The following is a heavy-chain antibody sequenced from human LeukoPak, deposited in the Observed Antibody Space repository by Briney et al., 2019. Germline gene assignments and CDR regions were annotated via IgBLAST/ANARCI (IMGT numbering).Heavy chain of an antibody. J-gene: IGHJ4*02. Sequence: ASVKVSCKASGYTFTSYAMNWVRQAPGQGLEWMGWINPNSGGTNYAQKFQGRVTMTRDTSISTAYMELSRLRSDDTAVYYCARAEGIVVVTNYFDYWGQGTLVTVSS. CDR2: INPNSGGT. D-gene: IGHD3-22*01. CDR3: ARAEGIVVVTNYFDY. V-gene: IGHV1-2*02. CDR1: GYTFTSYA.